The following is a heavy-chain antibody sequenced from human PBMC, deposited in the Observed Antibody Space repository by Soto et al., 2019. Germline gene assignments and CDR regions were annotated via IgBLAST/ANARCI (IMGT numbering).Heavy chain of an antibody. CDR2: ISNSDYTT. CDR3: ASGKWSLDY. CDR1: GISLSDNY. J-gene: IGHJ4*02. Sequence: PXESLGLSCVASGISLSDNYMAWIRQAPGKGLEWLSYISNSDYTTYYTDSVKGRFTISRDNAKNSLYLQLNGLRVEDTAVYYCASGKWSLDYWGQGILVTVPQ. V-gene: IGHV3-11*01. D-gene: IGHD2-15*01.